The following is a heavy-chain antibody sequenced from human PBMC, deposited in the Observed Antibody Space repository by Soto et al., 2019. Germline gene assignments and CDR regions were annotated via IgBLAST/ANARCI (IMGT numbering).Heavy chain of an antibody. CDR3: ASGRYGDY. CDR2: ISAHNGNT. D-gene: IGHD1-26*01. J-gene: IGHJ4*02. V-gene: IGHV1-18*01. CDR1: GYAFTTYG. Sequence: QVHLVQSGAEVKKPGASVKVSCQGSGYAFTTYGITWVRQAPGQGLEWMGWISAHNGNTNYAQKLQGRVTVPRDTSTSTAYMELRSLRYDDTAVYYCASGRYGDYWGQGALVTVSS.